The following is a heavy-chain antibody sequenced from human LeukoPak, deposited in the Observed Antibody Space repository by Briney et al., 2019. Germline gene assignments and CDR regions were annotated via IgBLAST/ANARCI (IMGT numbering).Heavy chain of an antibody. V-gene: IGHV1-69*13. CDR2: IIPILGTA. Sequence: SVKVSCKASGGTFISYAISWVRQAPGQGLEWMGGIIPILGTANYAQKFQGRVTITADESTSTAYMELSSLRSEDTAVYYCARSHRSYYYYYMDVWGKGTTVKISS. J-gene: IGHJ6*03. CDR3: ARSHRSYYYYYMDV. CDR1: GGTFISYA.